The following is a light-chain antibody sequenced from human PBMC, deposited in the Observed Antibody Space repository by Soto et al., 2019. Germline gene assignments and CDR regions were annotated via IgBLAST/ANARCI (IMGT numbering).Light chain of an antibody. CDR2: WAS. CDR1: PSVLYSSNNKKY. Sequence: DIVMTQSPDSLAVSLGERATINCKSSPSVLYSSNNKKYLAWYQQKAGQPPKLLIYWASTRESGVPDRFSGSGSGTDFTLTISSLQAEDVAVYYCQQYYSTPYTFGQGTKLEIK. J-gene: IGKJ2*01. V-gene: IGKV4-1*01. CDR3: QQYYSTPYT.